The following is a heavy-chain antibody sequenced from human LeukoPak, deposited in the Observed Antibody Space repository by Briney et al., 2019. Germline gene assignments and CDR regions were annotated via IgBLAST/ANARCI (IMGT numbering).Heavy chain of an antibody. V-gene: IGHV3-23*01. CDR1: GFTFSSYA. CDR2: ISSNGDST. CDR3: AKGQSGTTPYWFDP. Sequence: GGSLRLSCAASGFTFSSYAMNWVGQAPGKGLEWVSVISSNGDSTYYADSVKGRFTISRDNSKNTLYLQMNSLRAEDTALYYCAKGQSGTTPYWFDPWGQGTLVTVSS. D-gene: IGHD1-1*01. J-gene: IGHJ5*02.